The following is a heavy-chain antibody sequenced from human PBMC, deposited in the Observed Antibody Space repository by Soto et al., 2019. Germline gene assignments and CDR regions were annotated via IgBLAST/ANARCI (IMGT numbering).Heavy chain of an antibody. J-gene: IGHJ6*02. CDR2: IYSGGST. CDR3: ARDQEWLRLVGPYYYGMDV. Sequence: SLRLSCAASGFTVSSNYMSWVLQALGKGLEWVSVIYSGGSTYYADSVKGRFTISRDNSKNTLYLQMNSLRAEDTAVYYCARDQEWLRLVGPYYYGMDVWGQGTTVTVSS. CDR1: GFTVSSNY. D-gene: IGHD5-12*01. V-gene: IGHV3-66*02.